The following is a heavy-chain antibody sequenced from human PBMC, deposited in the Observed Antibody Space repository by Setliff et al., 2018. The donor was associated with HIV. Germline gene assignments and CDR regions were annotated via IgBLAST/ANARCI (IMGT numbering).Heavy chain of an antibody. CDR3: ARDAYGDSYFDY. Sequence: PGGSLRLSCAASGFTFSKFSMSWVRQAPGKGLEWVSSITSTSRYIDYADSLRGRFTISRDNARNSLYHHLRALGAEDTAIYYCARDAYGDSYFDYWGRGTLVTVSS. CDR2: ITSTSRYI. V-gene: IGHV3-21*01. D-gene: IGHD4-17*01. J-gene: IGHJ4*02. CDR1: GFTFSKFS.